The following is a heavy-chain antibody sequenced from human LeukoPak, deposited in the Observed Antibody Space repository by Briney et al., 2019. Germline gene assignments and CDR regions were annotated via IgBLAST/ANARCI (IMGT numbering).Heavy chain of an antibody. CDR2: IHTSGSA. CDR1: GGSITSGGYY. J-gene: IGHJ5*02. Sequence: SQTLSLTCNVSGGSITSGGYYWTWIRQAAGKGLEWLGRIHTSGSANYMPSLKSRVAISLDTSKNQFSLKLSSVTAADTAVYYCVSGRYYYDTSGYVVWLDPWGQGTLVTVSS. D-gene: IGHD3-22*01. CDR3: VSGRYYYDTSGYVVWLDP. V-gene: IGHV4-61*02.